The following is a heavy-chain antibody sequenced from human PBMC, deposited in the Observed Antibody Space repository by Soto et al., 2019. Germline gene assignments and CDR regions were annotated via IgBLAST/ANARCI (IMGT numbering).Heavy chain of an antibody. V-gene: IGHV5-51*01. CDR3: ASGYYGSGTPYGMDV. CDR2: IYPGDSHA. Sequence: GESLKISCKGSGYSFTNYWIGWVRQMPGKGLEWMGIIYPGDSHAIYSPSFQGQVTMSADKSISTAYLQWSSLKASDTAMYYCASGYYGSGTPYGMDVWGQGTTVTVSS. D-gene: IGHD3-10*01. J-gene: IGHJ6*02. CDR1: GYSFTNYW.